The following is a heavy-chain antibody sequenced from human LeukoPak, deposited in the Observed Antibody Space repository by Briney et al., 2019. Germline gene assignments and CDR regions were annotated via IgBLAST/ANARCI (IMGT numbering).Heavy chain of an antibody. J-gene: IGHJ4*02. Sequence: ASVTVSCKASGYTFTGYYMHWVRQAPGQGLEWMGWINPNSGGTNYAQKFQGRVTMTRDTSISTAYMELSRLRSDDTAVYYCARVPTTVTSRGDYWGQGTLATVSS. D-gene: IGHD4-17*01. V-gene: IGHV1-2*02. CDR3: ARVPTTVTSRGDY. CDR1: GYTFTGYY. CDR2: INPNSGGT.